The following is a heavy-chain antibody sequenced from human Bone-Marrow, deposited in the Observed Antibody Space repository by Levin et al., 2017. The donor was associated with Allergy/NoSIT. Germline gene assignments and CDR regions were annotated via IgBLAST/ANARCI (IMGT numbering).Heavy chain of an antibody. CDR2: ISGSGGST. D-gene: IGHD3-22*01. Sequence: GGSLRLSCAASGFTFSSYAMSWVRQAPGKGLEWVSVISGSGGSTYYADSVKGRFTISRDNSKNTLYLQMNSLRAEDTAVYYCAKWSDYYDTSGYYYYWGQGTLVTVSS. J-gene: IGHJ4*02. CDR1: GFTFSSYA. V-gene: IGHV3-23*01. CDR3: AKWSDYYDTSGYYYY.